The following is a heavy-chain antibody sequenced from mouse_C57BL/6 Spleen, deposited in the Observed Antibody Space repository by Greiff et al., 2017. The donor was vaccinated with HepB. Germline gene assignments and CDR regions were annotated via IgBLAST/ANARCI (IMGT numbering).Heavy chain of an antibody. D-gene: IGHD1-1*01. CDR1: GYAFSSSW. V-gene: IGHV1-82*01. Sequence: QVQLQQSGPELVKPGASVKISCKASGYAFSSSWMNWVKQRPGKGLEWIGRIYPGDGDTNYNGKFKGKATLTADKSSSTAYMQLSSLTSEDSAVYLCARWDSRDAMDYWGQGTSVTVSS. CDR2: IYPGDGDT. J-gene: IGHJ4*01. CDR3: ARWDSRDAMDY.